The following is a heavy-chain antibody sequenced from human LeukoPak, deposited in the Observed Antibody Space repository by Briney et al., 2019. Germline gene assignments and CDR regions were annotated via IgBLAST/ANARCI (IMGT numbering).Heavy chain of an antibody. V-gene: IGHV3-23*01. CDR3: VKHVGSRWSNNRFDP. J-gene: IGHJ5*02. D-gene: IGHD6-13*01. Sequence: GGSLRLSCAASGFTFGSYAISWVRQAPGKGLGWGSAVSRFGGTTYYADSAKGRFTISRDNSNNTVYLQMNSLRVGDTALYYCVKHVGSRWSNNRFDPWGQGTLVTVS. CDR2: VSRFGGTT. CDR1: GFTFGSYA.